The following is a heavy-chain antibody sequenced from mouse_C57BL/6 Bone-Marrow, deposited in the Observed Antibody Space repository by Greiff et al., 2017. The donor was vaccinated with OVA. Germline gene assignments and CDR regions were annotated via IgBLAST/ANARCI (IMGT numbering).Heavy chain of an antibody. Sequence: EVKVVESGGGLVQPGGSPKLSCAASGFTFSDYYMYWVRQTPEKRLEWVAYISNGGGSTYYPDTVKGRFTISRDNAKNTLYLQMSRLKSEDTAMYYCARPRGFAYWGQGTLVTVSA. J-gene: IGHJ3*01. V-gene: IGHV5-12*01. CDR1: GFTFSDYY. CDR3: ARPRGFAY. CDR2: ISNGGGST.